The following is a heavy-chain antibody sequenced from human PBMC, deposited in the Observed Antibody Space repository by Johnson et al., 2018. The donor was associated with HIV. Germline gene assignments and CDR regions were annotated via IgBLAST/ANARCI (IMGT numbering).Heavy chain of an antibody. D-gene: IGHD2-15*01. V-gene: IGHV3-33*01. Sequence: QMQLVESGGGVVQPGRSLRLSCAASGFTFSNYGMHWVRQTPGKGLEWVAVIWYDGSNKYYADSVKGRFTISRDNSENTLYLQMNSLKTEDTAVYYCTTEKGYCNPTCNGVAFYLWGQGTMVTVSS. CDR3: TTEKGYCNPTCNGVAFYL. CDR2: IWYDGSNK. J-gene: IGHJ3*01. CDR1: GFTFSNYG.